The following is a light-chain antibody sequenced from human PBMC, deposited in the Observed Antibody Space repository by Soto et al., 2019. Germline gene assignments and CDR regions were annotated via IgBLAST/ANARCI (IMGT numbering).Light chain of an antibody. Sequence: DIQLTQSPSTLSASVGDRVTITCRASQSVGSWLAWYQQRPGKAPRLLIYDASSLESGVPSRFSGSGSGTEFTLTISSLQSEDFAVYYCQHYVTWPLTFGGGTKVDI. CDR3: QHYVTWPLT. CDR1: QSVGSW. J-gene: IGKJ4*01. V-gene: IGKV1-5*01. CDR2: DAS.